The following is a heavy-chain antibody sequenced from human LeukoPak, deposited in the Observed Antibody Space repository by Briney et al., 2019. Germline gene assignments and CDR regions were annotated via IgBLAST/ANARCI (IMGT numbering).Heavy chain of an antibody. J-gene: IGHJ4*02. CDR2: ISSSSSYI. Sequence: GGSLRLSCAASGFTFSSYSMNWVRQAPGKGLEWVSSISSSSSYIYYADSVKGRFTISRDNSKNTLYLQMNSLRAEDTAVYYCAKDRSRYCSSTSCYMVLDYWGQGTLVTVSS. D-gene: IGHD2-2*02. V-gene: IGHV3-21*01. CDR1: GFTFSSYS. CDR3: AKDRSRYCSSTSCYMVLDY.